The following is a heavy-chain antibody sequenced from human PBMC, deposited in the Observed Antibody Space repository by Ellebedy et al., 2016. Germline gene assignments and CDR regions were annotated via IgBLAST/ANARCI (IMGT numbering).Heavy chain of an antibody. CDR3: ARDNYGSLDY. V-gene: IGHV4-59*01. CDR2: NSDSGMT. CDR1: GGSISGYQ. J-gene: IGHJ4*02. D-gene: IGHD1-26*01. Sequence: SETLSLTCTVSGGSISGYQWGWIRQPPGKGLEWIGYNSDSGMTNYDPSLKSRITISVDASKKQLSLKLTSVTAADTAVYYCARDNYGSLDYWGQGTPVTVST.